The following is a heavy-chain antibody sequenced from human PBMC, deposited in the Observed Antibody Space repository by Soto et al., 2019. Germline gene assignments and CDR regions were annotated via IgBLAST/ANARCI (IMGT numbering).Heavy chain of an antibody. J-gene: IGHJ4*02. Sequence: QVQLVESGGGVVQPGTSLRLSCAASGFTFSNYVMHWVRQAPGKGLEWVAFIWYDGSNKFYADYVKGRFTISRDNSENTLYLQMNSLRADDTAVYYCASSAQYNSYYDFWGQGTLVTVFS. CDR1: GFTFSNYV. V-gene: IGHV3-33*01. D-gene: IGHD6-6*01. CDR3: ASSAQYNSYYDF. CDR2: IWYDGSNK.